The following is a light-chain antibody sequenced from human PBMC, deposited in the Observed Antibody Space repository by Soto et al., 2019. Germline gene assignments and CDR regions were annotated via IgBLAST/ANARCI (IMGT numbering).Light chain of an antibody. V-gene: IGKV3-11*01. CDR3: QQRSNWPPIT. Sequence: VFTQSPATLSLSPGERATPSCRASQSVSSYLAWYQQKPGQAPRLLIYDASNRATGIPARFSGSGSGTDFTLPISSLETEDFAAYYCQQRSNWPPITFGQGTRLENK. CDR2: DAS. CDR1: QSVSSY. J-gene: IGKJ5*01.